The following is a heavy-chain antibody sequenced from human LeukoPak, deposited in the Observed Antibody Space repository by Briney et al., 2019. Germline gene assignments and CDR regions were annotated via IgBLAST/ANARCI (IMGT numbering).Heavy chain of an antibody. CDR1: GYTFTSYG. CDR2: INPSGGST. Sequence: GASVKVSCKASGYTFTSYGISWVRQAPGQGLEWMGKINPSGGSTTYAQKFQGRVNMTRDTSTSTVYMELSSLRSEDTAVYYCAREAGYGDFDYWGQGTLVTVSS. V-gene: IGHV1-46*01. D-gene: IGHD4-17*01. CDR3: AREAGYGDFDY. J-gene: IGHJ4*02.